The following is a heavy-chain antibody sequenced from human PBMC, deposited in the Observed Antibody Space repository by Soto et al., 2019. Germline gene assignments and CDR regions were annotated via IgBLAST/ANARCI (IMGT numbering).Heavy chain of an antibody. CDR3: ARYCTHGVCLNPFYYYGMDV. Sequence: SETLSLTCTVSGGSISSDYYYWSWIRQPPGKGLEWIGHMYDRGSTFYNPSLESRVTMSVDTSKNQFSLRLSAVTAADTAVYYCARYCTHGVCLNPFYYYGMDVWGQGSPVTFS. CDR1: GGSISSDYYY. V-gene: IGHV4-30-4*01. CDR2: MYDRGST. J-gene: IGHJ6*02. D-gene: IGHD2-8*01.